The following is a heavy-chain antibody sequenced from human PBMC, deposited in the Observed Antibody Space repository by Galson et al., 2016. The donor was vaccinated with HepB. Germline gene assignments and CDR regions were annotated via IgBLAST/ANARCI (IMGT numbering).Heavy chain of an antibody. V-gene: IGHV3-23*01. D-gene: IGHD3/OR15-3a*01. CDR2: ISGSGGST. J-gene: IGHJ1*01. Sequence: SLRLSCAASGFTFSSFGMSWVRQAPGKGLEWVSLISGSGGSTSYADSVKGRFIISSDNSNTTLYLQMSSLRAEDTAVYNCATDGLRWSPVEYFHQWGQGTLVTVSS. CDR1: GFTFSSFG. CDR3: ATDGLRWSPVEYFHQ.